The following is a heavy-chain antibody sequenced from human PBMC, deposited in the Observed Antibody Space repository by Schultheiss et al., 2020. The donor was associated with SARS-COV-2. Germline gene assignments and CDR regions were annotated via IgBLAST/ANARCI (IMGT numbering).Heavy chain of an antibody. CDR3: ARGPIVVVPANYYYYMDV. J-gene: IGHJ6*03. Sequence: GGSLRLSCAASGFTFSSYSMNWVRQAPGKGLEWVSSISSSSSYIYYADSVKGRFTISRDNAKNSLYLQMNSLRAEDTAVYYCARGPIVVVPANYYYYMDVWGKGTTVTVSS. D-gene: IGHD2-2*01. CDR1: GFTFSSYS. CDR2: ISSSSSYI. V-gene: IGHV3-21*01.